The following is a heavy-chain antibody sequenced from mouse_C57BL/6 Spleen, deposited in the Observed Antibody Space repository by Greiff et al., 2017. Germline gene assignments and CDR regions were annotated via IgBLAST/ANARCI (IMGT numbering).Heavy chain of an antibody. CDR1: GYTFTSYW. Sequence: QVQLQQPGAELVRPGSSVKLSCKASGYTFTSYWMDWVKQRPGQGLEWIGNIYPSDSETHYNQKFKDKATLTVDKSSSTAYMQLSSLTSEDSAVYYCARGGFITTVVPYDFDYWGQGTTLTGSS. CDR2: IYPSDSET. CDR3: ARGGFITTVVPYDFDY. V-gene: IGHV1-61*01. J-gene: IGHJ2*01. D-gene: IGHD1-1*01.